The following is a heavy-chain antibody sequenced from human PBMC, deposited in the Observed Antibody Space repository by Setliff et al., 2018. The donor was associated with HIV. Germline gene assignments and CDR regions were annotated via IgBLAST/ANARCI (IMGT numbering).Heavy chain of an antibody. CDR3: AREDSSSWYSSLSF. CDR2: IYISGSA. Sequence: PSETLSLTCTVSGDSINSGSYHWNWIRQPAGKGLEWIGRIYISGSANYNPSLKSRVTISVGTSKNQFSLKLSSVAAADTAIYYCAREDSSSWYSSLSFWGQGTLVTVSS. CDR1: GDSINSGSYH. V-gene: IGHV4-61*02. J-gene: IGHJ1*01. D-gene: IGHD6-13*01.